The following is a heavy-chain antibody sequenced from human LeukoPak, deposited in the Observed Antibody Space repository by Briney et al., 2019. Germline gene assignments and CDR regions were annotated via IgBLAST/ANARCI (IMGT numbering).Heavy chain of an antibody. CDR2: INPNSGGT. D-gene: IGHD6-19*01. CDR3: ARFAVHRRLTVAGQFGLDY. CDR1: GYTFTGYY. J-gene: IGHJ4*02. V-gene: IGHV1-2*02. Sequence: ASVKVSCKASGYTFTGYYMHWVRQAPGQGLEWMGWINPNSGGTNYAQKFQGRVTMTRDTSISTAYMELTRLRSDDTAVYYCARFAVHRRLTVAGQFGLDYWGQGTLVTVSS.